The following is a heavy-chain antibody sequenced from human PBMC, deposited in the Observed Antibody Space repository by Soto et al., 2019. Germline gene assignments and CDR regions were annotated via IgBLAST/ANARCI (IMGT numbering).Heavy chain of an antibody. D-gene: IGHD2-15*01. CDR3: AKAQLGYCSGGSCHGLDY. J-gene: IGHJ4*02. Sequence: GGSLRLSCAASGFTFDDYAMHWVRQAPGKGLEWVSGISWNSGSIGYADSVKGRFTISRDNAKNSLYLQMNSLRAEDTALYYCAKAQLGYCSGGSCHGLDYWGQGTLVTVSS. CDR1: GFTFDDYA. V-gene: IGHV3-9*01. CDR2: ISWNSGSI.